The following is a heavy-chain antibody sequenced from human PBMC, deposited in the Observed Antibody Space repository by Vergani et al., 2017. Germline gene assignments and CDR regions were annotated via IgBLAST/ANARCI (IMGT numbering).Heavy chain of an antibody. Sequence: EVQLLESGGGLVQPGGSLRLSCAASGFTFSSYAMSWVRQAPGKGLEWVSAISGSGGSTYYADSVKGRFTISRDNSKNTLYLQMNSLRAEDTAVYYCAKVDGVPAAMSGYSGYAADWGQGTLVTVSS. D-gene: IGHD5-12*01. V-gene: IGHV3-23*01. CDR1: GFTFSSYA. J-gene: IGHJ4*02. CDR2: ISGSGGST. CDR3: AKVDGVPAAMSGYSGYAAD.